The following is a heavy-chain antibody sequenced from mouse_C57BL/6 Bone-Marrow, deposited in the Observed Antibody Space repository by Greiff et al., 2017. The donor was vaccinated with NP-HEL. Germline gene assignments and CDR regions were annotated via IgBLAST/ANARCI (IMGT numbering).Heavy chain of an antibody. CDR3: PRDLHYGSSYRFAY. J-gene: IGHJ3*01. D-gene: IGHD1-1*01. V-gene: IGHV5-4*01. CDR1: GFTFSSYA. Sequence: EVQLVESGGGLVKPGGSLKLSCAASGFTFSSYAMSWVRQTPEKRLEWVATISDGGSYTYYPDNVKGRFTISRDNDKNNLYLQMSHLKSEYIARYDGPRDLHYGSSYRFAYWGQGTLVTVSA. CDR2: ISDGGSYT.